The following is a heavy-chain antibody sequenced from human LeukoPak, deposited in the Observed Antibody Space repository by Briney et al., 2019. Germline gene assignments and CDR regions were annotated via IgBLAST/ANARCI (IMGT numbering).Heavy chain of an antibody. J-gene: IGHJ6*02. V-gene: IGHV4-59*08. CDR2: IYYSGST. Sequence: PSETLSLTCTVSGGSISSYYWSWIRQPPGKGLEWIGYIYYSGSTNYNPSLKSRVTISVDTSKNQFSLKLSSVTAADTAVYYCARLNPGEYCGGDCYPPYYYYYYGMDVWGQGTTVTVSS. D-gene: IGHD2-21*02. CDR1: GGSISSYY. CDR3: ARLNPGEYCGGDCYPPYYYYYYGMDV.